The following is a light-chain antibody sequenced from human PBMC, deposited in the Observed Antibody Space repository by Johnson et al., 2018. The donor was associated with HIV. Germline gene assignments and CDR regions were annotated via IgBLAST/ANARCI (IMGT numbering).Light chain of an antibody. CDR1: DSNIGNNY. V-gene: IGLV1-51*01. CDR3: GTWESSLSGTDV. J-gene: IGLJ1*01. CDR2: DNN. Sequence: QSVLTRPPSVSAAPGQKVTISCFGSDSNIGNNYVSWYQQFPGTAPKLLIYDNNKRPSGIPDRFSGSKSGTSATLGITGLQTGDEAEYYCGTWESSLSGTDVFGTGTKVTVL.